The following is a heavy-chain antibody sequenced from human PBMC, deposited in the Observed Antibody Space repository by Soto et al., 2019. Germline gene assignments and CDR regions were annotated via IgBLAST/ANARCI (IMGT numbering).Heavy chain of an antibody. J-gene: IGHJ6*02. CDR2: IYPDDSDT. CDR1: GYSFSTYW. Sequence: PGESLKISCKSSGYSFSTYWIGWVRQMPGKGLEWMGIIYPDDSDTRYSPSFRGQVTISADKSISTAYLQWSGLKASDTAMYYCARLSDSGTYRYGMDVWGQVTTVTVS. CDR3: ARLSDSGTYRYGMDV. D-gene: IGHD3-10*01. V-gene: IGHV5-51*01.